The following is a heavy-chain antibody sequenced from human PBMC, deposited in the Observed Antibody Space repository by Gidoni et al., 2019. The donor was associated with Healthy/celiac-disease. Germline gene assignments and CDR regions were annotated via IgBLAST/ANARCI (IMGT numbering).Heavy chain of an antibody. Sequence: QVQLVQSGAEVKKPGASVKVSCKASEYTFTSYDINWVRQATGQGLEWMGWMNPNCCNTGYAQKFQGRVTMTRNTSISTAYMELSSLRSEDTAVYYCARVPRGYCSSTSCYYYYYYGMDVWGQGTTVTVSS. D-gene: IGHD2-2*01. CDR3: ARVPRGYCSSTSCYYYYYYGMDV. J-gene: IGHJ6*02. CDR1: EYTFTSYD. V-gene: IGHV1-8*01. CDR2: MNPNCCNT.